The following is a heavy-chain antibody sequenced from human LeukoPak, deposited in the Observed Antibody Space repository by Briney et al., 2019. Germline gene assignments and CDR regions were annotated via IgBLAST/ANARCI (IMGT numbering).Heavy chain of an antibody. D-gene: IGHD3-22*01. CDR3: ARGPYAYYYDSSGYGNAFDI. Sequence: GGSLRLSCAASGFTFSSYWMHWVRHAPGKGLVWVSRINSDGSSTSYADSVKGRFTISRDNAKNTLYLQMNSLRAEDTAVYYCARGPYAYYYDSSGYGNAFDIWGQGTMVTVSS. J-gene: IGHJ3*02. CDR1: GFTFSSYW. CDR2: INSDGSST. V-gene: IGHV3-74*01.